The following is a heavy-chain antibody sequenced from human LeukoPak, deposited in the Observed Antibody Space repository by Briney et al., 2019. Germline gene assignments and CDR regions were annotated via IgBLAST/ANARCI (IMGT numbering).Heavy chain of an antibody. Sequence: ASVKVSCKASGGTFGSYAISWVRQAPGQGLEWMGRIIPTFGIANYAQKFQGRVTITADKSTSTAYMELSSLRSEDTAVYYCARDRRELLYYFDYWGQGTLVTVSS. CDR1: GGTFGSYA. CDR2: IIPTFGIA. CDR3: ARDRRELLYYFDY. J-gene: IGHJ4*02. D-gene: IGHD1-26*01. V-gene: IGHV1-69*04.